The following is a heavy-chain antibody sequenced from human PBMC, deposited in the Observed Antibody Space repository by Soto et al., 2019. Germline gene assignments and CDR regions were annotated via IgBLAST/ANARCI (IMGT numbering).Heavy chain of an antibody. Sequence: SVKVSCKASGFDFGSFCIQFLRQTRGRGLEWIGWIVVVSGSTNYARQFQGRVAISRDMSSSTAYLDLYDLKSDDTAVYFCSADHPHMAMGWPVWGQGTTVTVSS. CDR2: IVVVSGST. CDR3: SADHPHMAMGWPV. D-gene: IGHD1-26*01. V-gene: IGHV1-58*02. CDR1: GFDFGSFC. J-gene: IGHJ6*02.